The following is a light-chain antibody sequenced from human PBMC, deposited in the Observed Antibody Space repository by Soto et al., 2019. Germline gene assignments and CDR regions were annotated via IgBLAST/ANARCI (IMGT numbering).Light chain of an antibody. J-gene: IGKJ1*01. CDR1: QSVRNF. Sequence: EVVLTQSPATLSLSPGERATLSCRASQSVRNFLAWYPQKPGQAPRLLIYDTSDRETGLPARFSGRGSGTDFTLTISSLEPEDFEVFYCQQRSIWPWTFGQGTKVDIK. V-gene: IGKV3-11*01. CDR3: QQRSIWPWT. CDR2: DTS.